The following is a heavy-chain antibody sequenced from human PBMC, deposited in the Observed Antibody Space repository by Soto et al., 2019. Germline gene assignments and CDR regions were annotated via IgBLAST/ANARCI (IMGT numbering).Heavy chain of an antibody. J-gene: IGHJ4*02. CDR3: ASDTAMVHVHVDS. D-gene: IGHD5-18*01. V-gene: IGHV1-46*01. CDR1: GYTFTSYY. CDR2: INPSGGST. Sequence: ASVKVSCKASGYTFTSYYMHWVRQAPGQGLEWMGIINPSGGSTSYAQKFQGRVTMTTDTSTSTAYMELRSLRSDDTAVYYCASDTAMVHVHVDSWGQGTLVTVSA.